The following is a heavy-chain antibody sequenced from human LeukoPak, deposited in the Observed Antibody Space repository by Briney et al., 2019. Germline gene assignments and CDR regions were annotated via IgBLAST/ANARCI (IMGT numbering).Heavy chain of an antibody. V-gene: IGHV3-66*01. CDR2: IYSGGST. CDR3: ARDGMVRGSKYYFDY. Sequence: GGSLRLSCAASGFTVSSNYMSWVRQAPGKGLEWVSVIYSGGSTYYADSVKGRFTISRDNSKNTLYLQMNSLRAEDTAVYYCARDGMVRGSKYYFDYWGQGTLVTVSS. CDR1: GFTVSSNY. D-gene: IGHD3-10*01. J-gene: IGHJ4*02.